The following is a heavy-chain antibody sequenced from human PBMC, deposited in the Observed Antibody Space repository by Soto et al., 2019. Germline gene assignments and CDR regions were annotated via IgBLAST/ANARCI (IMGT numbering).Heavy chain of an antibody. Sequence: GGSLRLSCAASGFTFSSYAMSWVRQAPGKGLEWVALIWYDGSNKDYADSVKGRFTISRDNSKNTLYLQINSLRAEDTAVYYCARAPWVVATIGAFEIWGQGTMVTVSS. CDR2: IWYDGSNK. CDR3: ARAPWVVATIGAFEI. J-gene: IGHJ3*02. V-gene: IGHV3-33*08. D-gene: IGHD5-12*01. CDR1: GFTFSSYA.